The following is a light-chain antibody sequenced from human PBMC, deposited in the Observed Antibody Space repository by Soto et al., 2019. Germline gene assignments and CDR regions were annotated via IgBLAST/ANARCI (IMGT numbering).Light chain of an antibody. V-gene: IGKV3-20*01. Sequence: EIVLTQSPGTLSLSPGERATLSCRASQSVSSSYLAWYQQKPGQAPRLLIYGASSRATGIPDRFSGSGSGTDFNLTISSREPEDFAVYYCQQYGSSSYTFGQGTKLEIK. CDR1: QSVSSSY. CDR3: QQYGSSSYT. CDR2: GAS. J-gene: IGKJ2*01.